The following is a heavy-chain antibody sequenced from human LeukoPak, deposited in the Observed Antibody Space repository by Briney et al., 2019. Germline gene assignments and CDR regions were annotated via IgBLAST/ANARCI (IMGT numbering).Heavy chain of an antibody. Sequence: PGRSLRLSCAASGFTFSSYAMHWVRQAPGKGLEWVAVISYDGSNKYYADSVKGRLTISRDTSKNTLYLQMNSLRAEDTAVYYCARARELVYWGQGTLVTVSS. CDR1: GFTFSSYA. D-gene: IGHD3-10*01. J-gene: IGHJ4*02. CDR2: ISYDGSNK. V-gene: IGHV3-30*14. CDR3: ARARELVY.